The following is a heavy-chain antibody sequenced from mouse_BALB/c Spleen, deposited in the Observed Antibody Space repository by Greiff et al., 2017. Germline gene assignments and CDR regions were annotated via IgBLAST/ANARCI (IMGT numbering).Heavy chain of an antibody. CDR2: IRNKANGYTT. D-gene: IGHD1-1*01. Sequence: EVKLVESGGGLVQPGGSLRLSCATSGFTFTDYYMSWVRQPPGQALEWLGFIRNKANGYTTEYSASVKGRFTISRDNSQSILYLQMNTLRAEDSATYYCARSGSSYEYAMDYWGQGTSVTVSS. CDR3: ARSGSSYEYAMDY. CDR1: GFTFTDYY. J-gene: IGHJ4*01. V-gene: IGHV7-3*02.